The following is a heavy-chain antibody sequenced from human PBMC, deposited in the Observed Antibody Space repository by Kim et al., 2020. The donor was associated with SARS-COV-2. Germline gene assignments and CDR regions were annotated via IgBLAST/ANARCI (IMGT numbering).Heavy chain of an antibody. J-gene: IGHJ4*02. V-gene: IGHV4-59*12. D-gene: IGHD3-22*01. Sequence: YTPSHRSRVPISGDTSRKQFSLRLSSVTAADTAVYYCAREGYSSGKVDYWGQGTLVTVSS. CDR3: AREGYSSGKVDY.